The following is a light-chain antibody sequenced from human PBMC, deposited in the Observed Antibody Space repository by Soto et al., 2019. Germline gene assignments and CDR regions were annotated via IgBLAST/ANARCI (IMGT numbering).Light chain of an antibody. J-gene: IGKJ4*01. CDR1: QSLNFNF. CDR2: AAS. CDR3: QQYGVSPT. V-gene: IGKV3-20*01. Sequence: EIVLTQSPGTLSLFPGERATVSCTASQSLNFNFLGWYQKKSGQAPRLLIYAASTRATGIPDRFSGSGSGIDFTLTISRLEPGDSAVYYCQQYGVSPTFGGGTKVEIK.